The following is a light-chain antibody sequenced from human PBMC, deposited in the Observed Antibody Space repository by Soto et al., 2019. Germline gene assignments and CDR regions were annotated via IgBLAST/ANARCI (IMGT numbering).Light chain of an antibody. CDR3: QHYTSYSEA. Sequence: DSQMTQSPSTLSGSVGDRVTITCRASQTISSWLAWYQQKPGKAPKLLIYKASTLKSGVPSRFSGSGSGTEFTLTISSLQPDDFATYYCQHYTSYSEAFGQGTKVDI. CDR2: KAS. V-gene: IGKV1-5*03. J-gene: IGKJ1*01. CDR1: QTISSW.